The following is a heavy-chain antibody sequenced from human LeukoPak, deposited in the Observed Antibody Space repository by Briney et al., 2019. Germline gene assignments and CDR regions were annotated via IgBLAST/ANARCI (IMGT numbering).Heavy chain of an antibody. CDR2: IKQDGSEK. CDR1: GFTFSSYW. Sequence: GGSLRLSCAASGFTFSSYWMSWVRQAPGKGLEWVANIKQDGSEKYYVDSVKGRFTISRDNAKNSLYLQMNSLRAEDTAVYYCAGEDGCSSTSCYWGNWFDPWGQGTLATVSS. V-gene: IGHV3-7*01. J-gene: IGHJ5*02. CDR3: AGEDGCSSTSCYWGNWFDP. D-gene: IGHD2-2*01.